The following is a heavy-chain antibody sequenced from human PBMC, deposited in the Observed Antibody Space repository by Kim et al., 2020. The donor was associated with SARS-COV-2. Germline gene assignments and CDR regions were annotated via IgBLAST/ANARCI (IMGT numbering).Heavy chain of an antibody. V-gene: IGHV1-69*01. CDR3: ARAGWFDP. J-gene: IGHJ5*02. Sequence: FGTANYAQKFQGRVTITADESTSTAYMELSSLRSEDTAVYYCARAGWFDPWGQGTLVTVSS. CDR2: FGTA.